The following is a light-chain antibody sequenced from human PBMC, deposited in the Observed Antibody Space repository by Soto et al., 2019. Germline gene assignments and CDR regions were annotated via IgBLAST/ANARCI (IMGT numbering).Light chain of an antibody. J-gene: IGKJ2*01. V-gene: IGKV3-11*01. Sequence: EIVLTQSPATLSLSPGERATLSCRASQSVSSYLAWYQQKPGQAPRLLIYDASNRATGIPARLSGSGSGTDFTLTISSLEPEDFAVYSCQHRSSWPYTFGQGTKLEIK. CDR2: DAS. CDR3: QHRSSWPYT. CDR1: QSVSSY.